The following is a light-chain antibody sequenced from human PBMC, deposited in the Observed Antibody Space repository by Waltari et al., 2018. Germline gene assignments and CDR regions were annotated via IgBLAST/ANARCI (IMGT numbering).Light chain of an antibody. Sequence: DIVMTHPPDSLALSLAERDTINRNTSQIVLYSYNNKHYLAWYHHNPGQPPKLLIYRSSTRESGVPDRFSGSGSGTDFTLTISSLQAEDVAVYYCQQYYNTPPTYTFGQGTKLEIK. J-gene: IGKJ2*01. CDR2: RSS. CDR3: QQYYNTPPTYT. V-gene: IGKV4-1*01. CDR1: QIVLYSYNNKHY.